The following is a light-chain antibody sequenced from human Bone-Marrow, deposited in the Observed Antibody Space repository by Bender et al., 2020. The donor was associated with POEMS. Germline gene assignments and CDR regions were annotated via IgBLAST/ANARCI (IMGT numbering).Light chain of an antibody. CDR1: SSDVGGFQF. V-gene: IGLV2-11*01. Sequence: QSALTQPRSVSGSPGQSVTISCTGTSSDVGGFQFVSWYQQHPGKAPKVMIDAVSRRPSGVPDRFSGSKSGNTASLTISGLQAADEADYYCTSYSSDTIAWVFGGGTKLTVL. CDR2: AVS. CDR3: TSYSSDTIAWV. J-gene: IGLJ3*02.